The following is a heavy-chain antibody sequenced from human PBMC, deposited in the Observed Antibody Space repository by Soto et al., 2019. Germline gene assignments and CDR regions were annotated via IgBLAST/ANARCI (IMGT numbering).Heavy chain of an antibody. V-gene: IGHV3-23*01. CDR3: AKDHDYDSSGYYPGYFGY. D-gene: IGHD3-22*01. CDR1: GFTFSSYA. J-gene: IGHJ4*02. Sequence: GGSLRLSCAAPGFTFSSYAMSWVRQAPGKGLEWVSGISGSGGSTYYADSVKGRFTISRDNSKNTLYLQMNSLRAEDTAVYYCAKDHDYDSSGYYPGYFGYWGQGTLVTVSS. CDR2: ISGSGGST.